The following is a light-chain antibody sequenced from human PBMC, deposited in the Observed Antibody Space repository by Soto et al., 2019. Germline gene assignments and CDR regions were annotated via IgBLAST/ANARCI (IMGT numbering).Light chain of an antibody. J-gene: IGLJ2*01. CDR3: CACARSNIHVL. Sequence: QSALTQPASVSGSPGQSITISCTGTSSDVASYNLVSWYQQHPGKAPKLMIYEVSERPSGVSNRFSGSKSGNTASLTISGLQAEDEADYYCACARSNIHVLFGGGTKLTVL. CDR1: SSDVASYNL. CDR2: EVS. V-gene: IGLV2-23*02.